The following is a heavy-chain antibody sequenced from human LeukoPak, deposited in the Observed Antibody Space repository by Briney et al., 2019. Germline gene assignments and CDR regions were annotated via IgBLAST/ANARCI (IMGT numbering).Heavy chain of an antibody. CDR3: ARTLYSYGHFDY. Sequence: GSLRLSCAASGFTFSSYSMNWVRQAPGKGLVWVSRINSDGTSTSYADSVKGRFTISRDDAKNTLYLQMNSLRVEDTAVYYCARTLYSYGHFDYWGQGTLATVSS. J-gene: IGHJ4*02. V-gene: IGHV3-74*01. CDR1: GFTFSSYS. D-gene: IGHD5-18*01. CDR2: INSDGTST.